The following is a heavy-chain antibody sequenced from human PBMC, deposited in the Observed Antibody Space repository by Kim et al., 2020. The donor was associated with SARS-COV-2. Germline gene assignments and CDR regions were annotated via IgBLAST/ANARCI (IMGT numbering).Heavy chain of an antibody. Sequence: SETLSLTCAVYGGSFSSYYWSWIRQPPGKGLEWIGEINHSGSTNYNPSLKSRVTISVDTSKNQFSLKLSSVTAADTAVYYCARGRRILGYSVHNRDWFDPWGQGTLVTVSS. D-gene: IGHD1-26*01. V-gene: IGHV4-34*01. CDR1: GGSFSSYY. CDR3: ARGRRILGYSVHNRDWFDP. J-gene: IGHJ5*02. CDR2: INHSGST.